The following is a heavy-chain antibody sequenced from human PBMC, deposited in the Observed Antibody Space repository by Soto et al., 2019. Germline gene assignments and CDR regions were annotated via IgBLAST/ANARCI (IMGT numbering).Heavy chain of an antibody. D-gene: IGHD3-10*01. Sequence: LRLSCEASGFIFSTTDMSWVRQAPGKGLEWVSTIYGDGRTTYYADSVRGRFSISRDNSKNMVYLQMDSLRVDDTAIYYCVKNSGWFNSWGQGSLVTVSS. V-gene: IGHV3-23*01. CDR3: VKNSGWFNS. J-gene: IGHJ5*01. CDR1: GFIFSTTD. CDR2: IYGDGRTT.